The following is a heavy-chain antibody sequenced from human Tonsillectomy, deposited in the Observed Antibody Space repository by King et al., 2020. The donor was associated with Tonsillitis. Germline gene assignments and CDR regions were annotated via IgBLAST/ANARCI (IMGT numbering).Heavy chain of an antibody. CDR2: ISWNSGTI. V-gene: IGHV3-9*01. CDR1: GFSFDDYA. CDR3: TKDPDYYDSSTS. D-gene: IGHD3-22*01. Sequence: VQLVESGGALVQPGRSLRLSCAASGFSFDDYAMHCVRQAPGKGLEWVSGISWNSGTIGYADSVKGRFTISRDNAKNFLYLQMNSLRAEDTALYYCTKDPDYYDSSTSWGQGTLVTVSS. J-gene: IGHJ4*02.